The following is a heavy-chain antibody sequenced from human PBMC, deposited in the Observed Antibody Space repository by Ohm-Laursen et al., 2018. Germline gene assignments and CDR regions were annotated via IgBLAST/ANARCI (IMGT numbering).Heavy chain of an antibody. CDR2: IYYRGTT. CDR1: GASISSEY. Sequence: GTLSLTCTVSGASISSEYWTWIRQPPGKGLEWIGYIYYRGTTNYNPSLKSRVTISDDTSKNQFSVKLSSVTAADTAVYYCARDLFSDQIGRFDPWGQGTLVTVSS. CDR3: ARDLFSDQIGRFDP. V-gene: IGHV4-59*01. J-gene: IGHJ5*02. D-gene: IGHD2/OR15-2a*01.